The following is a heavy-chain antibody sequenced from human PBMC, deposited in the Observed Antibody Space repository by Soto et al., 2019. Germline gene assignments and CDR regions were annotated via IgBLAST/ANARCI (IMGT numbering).Heavy chain of an antibody. CDR2: ISSSGNTI. CDR3: AKMSSENYYDPVFS. CDR1: GFIFSDYY. J-gene: IGHJ4*02. D-gene: IGHD3-22*01. Sequence: QVQLVESGGGLVKTGGSLRLACGASGFIFSDYYMSWVRQAPGKGLEWVAYISSSGNTIYYADSVKGRFTISRDNAKNSVFLQMNSLRAEDTALYFCAKMSSENYYDPVFSWGQGTLVTVSP. V-gene: IGHV3-11*01.